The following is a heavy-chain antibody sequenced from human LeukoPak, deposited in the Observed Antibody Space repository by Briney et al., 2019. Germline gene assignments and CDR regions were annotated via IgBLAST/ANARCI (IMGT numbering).Heavy chain of an antibody. Sequence: GRSLRLSCAASGFTFSSYAMSWVRRAPVKGLEWVSAISRSGDTTYYADSVKGRFTIPRDNSKNMLYLQMNSLRVEDTAVYYCVKDRQGTGGWYGQWGQGTPVTVSS. V-gene: IGHV3-23*01. D-gene: IGHD6-19*01. J-gene: IGHJ4*02. CDR1: GFTFSSYA. CDR3: VKDRQGTGGWYGQ. CDR2: ISRSGDTT.